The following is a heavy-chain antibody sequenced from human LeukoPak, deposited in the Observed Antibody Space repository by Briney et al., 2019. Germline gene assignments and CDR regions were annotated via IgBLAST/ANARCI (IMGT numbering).Heavy chain of an antibody. V-gene: IGHV1-18*01. Sequence: ASVKVSCKASGYTFTSYGISWVRQAPGQGLERMGWISAYNGNTNYAQKLQGRVTMTTDTSTSTAYMELRSLRSDDTAVYYCARDCSGGSCYSFYYYYYMDVWGKGTTVTVSS. CDR2: ISAYNGNT. CDR1: GYTFTSYG. J-gene: IGHJ6*03. CDR3: ARDCSGGSCYSFYYYYYMDV. D-gene: IGHD2-15*01.